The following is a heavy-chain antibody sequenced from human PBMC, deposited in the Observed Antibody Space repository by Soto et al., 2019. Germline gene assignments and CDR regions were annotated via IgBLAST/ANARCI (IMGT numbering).Heavy chain of an antibody. CDR3: ARDVEGWDYGMDV. CDR2: INSDGSST. V-gene: IGHV3-74*01. Sequence: PWWSLRLSCAACRFTVSSSWMPWVRQAPGKGLVWVSRINSDGSSTSYADSVKGRFTISRDNAKNTLYLQMNSLRAEDTAVYYCARDVEGWDYGMDVWGQGTTVTVSS. D-gene: IGHD6-19*01. J-gene: IGHJ6*02. CDR1: RFTVSSSW.